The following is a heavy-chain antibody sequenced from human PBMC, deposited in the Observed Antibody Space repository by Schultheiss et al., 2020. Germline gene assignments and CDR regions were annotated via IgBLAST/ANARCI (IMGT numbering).Heavy chain of an antibody. Sequence: GGSLRLSCAASGFTVSSNYMSWVRQAPGKGLEWVSVIYSGGSTYYADSVKGRFTISRDNSKNTLYLQMNSLRAEDTAVYYCARDRNYYYYMDVWGKGTTVTVSS. CDR1: GFTVSSNY. J-gene: IGHJ6*03. CDR2: IYSGGST. CDR3: ARDRNYYYYMDV. V-gene: IGHV3-53*01.